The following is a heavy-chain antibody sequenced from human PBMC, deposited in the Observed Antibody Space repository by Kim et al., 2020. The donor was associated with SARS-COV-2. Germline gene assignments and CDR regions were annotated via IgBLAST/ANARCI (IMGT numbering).Heavy chain of an antibody. J-gene: IGHJ3*02. CDR2: ITPTSGSS. CDR3: GRRLNDAFDI. CDR1: GYTFSNYY. Sequence: ASVKVSCKASGYTFSNYYIHWVRQAPGQGFQWMGIITPTSGSSSYSHNFQGRVAMTRDTSTSTVYMELSSLTSDDTAVYYCGRRLNDAFDIWGQGTMVTVSS. V-gene: IGHV1-46*01.